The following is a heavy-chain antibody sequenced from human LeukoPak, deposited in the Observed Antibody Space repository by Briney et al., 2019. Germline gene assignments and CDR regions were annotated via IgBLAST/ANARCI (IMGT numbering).Heavy chain of an antibody. CDR1: GFTFSSYA. D-gene: IGHD6-19*01. Sequence: GGSLRLSCAASGFTFSSYAMSWVRQAPGKGLEWVSAISGSGGSTYYADSVKGWFTISRDNAKNSLYLQMNSLRAEDTAVYYCARDRGIAVARSDYWGQGTLVTVSS. CDR3: ARDRGIAVARSDY. J-gene: IGHJ4*02. V-gene: IGHV3-23*01. CDR2: ISGSGGST.